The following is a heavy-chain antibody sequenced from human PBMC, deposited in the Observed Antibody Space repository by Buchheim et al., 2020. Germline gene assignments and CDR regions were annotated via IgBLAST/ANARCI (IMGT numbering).Heavy chain of an antibody. D-gene: IGHD3-22*01. CDR1: GASVTSSVSY. Sequence: QLQLQESGPGLVKSSETLSLTCTVSGASVTSSVSYWGWIRQPPGKGLEWIWSMYYSGSTYYHPSLRSRVTHSMDTSKNQFSLRLSSVTAADTAIYYCARHDSLRVVVDHWGQGTL. J-gene: IGHJ5*02. CDR3: ARHDSLRVVVDH. CDR2: MYYSGST. V-gene: IGHV4-39*01.